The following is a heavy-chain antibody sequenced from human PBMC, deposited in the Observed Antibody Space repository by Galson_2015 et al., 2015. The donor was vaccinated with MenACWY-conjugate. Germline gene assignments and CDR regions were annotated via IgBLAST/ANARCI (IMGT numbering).Heavy chain of an antibody. J-gene: IGHJ4*02. V-gene: IGHV2-5*02. CDR1: GFSLSTSGVG. CDR2: IYWDDDK. Sequence: PALVKPTQPLTLTCTFSGFSLSTSGVGVGWIRQPPGKALEWLALIYWDDDKRYSPSLRSRLTITKDTSKNHVVLTMTNMDPVDTATYYCSRIGATPGDYWGQGTLVTVSS. D-gene: IGHD2-15*01. CDR3: SRIGATPGDY.